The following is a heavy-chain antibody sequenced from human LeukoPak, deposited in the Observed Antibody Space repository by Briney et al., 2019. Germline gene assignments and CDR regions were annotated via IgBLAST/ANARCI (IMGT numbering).Heavy chain of an antibody. Sequence: SETLSLTCTVSSGSISTYYWSWIRQPPGKGLEWIGYIYHNGNTNYNPSLKSRVTMSVDTSKNQFSLKLSSVTAADTAVYYCARGDMVRGVVGNWFDPWGQGTLVTVSS. CDR1: SGSISTYY. J-gene: IGHJ5*02. D-gene: IGHD3-10*01. CDR3: ARGDMVRGVVGNWFDP. CDR2: IYHNGNT. V-gene: IGHV4-59*12.